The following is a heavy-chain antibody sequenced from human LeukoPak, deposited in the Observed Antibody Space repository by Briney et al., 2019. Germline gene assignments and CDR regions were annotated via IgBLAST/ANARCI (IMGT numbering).Heavy chain of an antibody. J-gene: IGHJ4*02. CDR1: GFTFRTYW. D-gene: IGHD3-10*01. CDR2: INSDGSTT. V-gene: IGHV3-74*01. Sequence: PGGSLRLSCAASGFTFRTYWMHWVRQTPGQGLVWASRINSDGSTTNYADSVKGRFTVSRDNAQNTLYLQVSSLRAEDTAVYYCARAGNYYFEYWGQGALVTVSS. CDR3: ARAGNYYFEY.